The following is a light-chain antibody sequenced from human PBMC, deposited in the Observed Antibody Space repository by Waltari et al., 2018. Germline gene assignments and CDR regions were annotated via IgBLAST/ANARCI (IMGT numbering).Light chain of an antibody. CDR1: SSDVGGYNY. CDR3: SSFAGSNTVK. Sequence: QSALTQPPSASGSPGQSVTISCTGTSSDVGGYNYVSWYQQYPGKAPKLIVYEVSKRPSGVPDRFAGSKPGNTASLTVSGLQAEDEADYYCSSFAGSNTVKFGGGTKLTVL. CDR2: EVS. V-gene: IGLV2-8*01. J-gene: IGLJ2*01.